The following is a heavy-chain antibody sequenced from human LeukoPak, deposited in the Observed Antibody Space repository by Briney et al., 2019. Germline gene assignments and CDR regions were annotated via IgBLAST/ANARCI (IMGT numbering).Heavy chain of an antibody. CDR2: INHSGST. D-gene: IGHD2-15*01. J-gene: IGHJ5*02. V-gene: IGHV4-34*01. CDR1: GGSFSGYY. CDR3: ARSGGSYSFDP. Sequence: PSETLSLTCAVYGGSFSGYYWSWIRQPPGKGLEWIGEINHSGSTNYNPSLKSRVTISVDTSKNQFSLKLSSVTAADTAVYYCARSGGSYSFDPWGQGTLVTVSS.